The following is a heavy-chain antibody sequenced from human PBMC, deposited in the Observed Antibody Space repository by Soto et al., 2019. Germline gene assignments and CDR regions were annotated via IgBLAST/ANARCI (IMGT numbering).Heavy chain of an antibody. CDR1: GFTFSSYG. V-gene: IGHV3-30*18. Sequence: LRLSCAASGFTFSSYGMHWVRQAPGKGLEWVAVISYDGSNKYYADSAKGRFTISRDNSKNTLYLQMNSLRAEDTAVYYCAKDLRYSSGWYLDYWGQGTLVTVSS. D-gene: IGHD6-19*01. CDR2: ISYDGSNK. CDR3: AKDLRYSSGWYLDY. J-gene: IGHJ4*02.